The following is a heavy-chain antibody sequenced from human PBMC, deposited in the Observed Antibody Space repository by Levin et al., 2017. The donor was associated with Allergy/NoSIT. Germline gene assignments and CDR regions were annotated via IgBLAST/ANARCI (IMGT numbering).Heavy chain of an antibody. J-gene: IGHJ3*02. CDR1: GFTFSSYG. V-gene: IGHV3-33*01. CDR2: IWYDGSNK. D-gene: IGHD3-9*01. CDR3: ARDEDYDILTGYRNAFDI. Sequence: GGSLRLSCAASGFTFSSYGMHWVRQAPGKGLEWVAVIWYDGSNKYYADSVKGRFTISRDNSKNTLYLQMNSLRAEDTAVYYCARDEDYDILTGYRNAFDIWGQGTMVTVSS.